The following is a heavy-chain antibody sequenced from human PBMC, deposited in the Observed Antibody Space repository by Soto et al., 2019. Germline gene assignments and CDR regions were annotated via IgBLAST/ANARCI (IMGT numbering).Heavy chain of an antibody. Sequence: QLVGSGGGLVQPGGSLRLSCEASGFTVSSNYMNWVRQAPGQGLHWLSVRYSGAGTYYAESVKDRFTISSANSKNTLYLQLNSRRVGYTVIYCCAREWGGDCTNALDLWGQGTMVTGSP. CDR1: GFTVSSNY. CDR2: RYSGAGT. V-gene: IGHV3-66*01. D-gene: IGHD2-21*01. CDR3: AREWGGDCTNALDL. J-gene: IGHJ3*01.